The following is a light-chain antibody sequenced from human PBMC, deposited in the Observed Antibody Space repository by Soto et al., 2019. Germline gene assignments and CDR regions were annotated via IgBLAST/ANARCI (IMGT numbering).Light chain of an antibody. J-gene: IGKJ1*01. CDR3: QQYNKWLRT. Sequence: EIVMTQSPATLSMSPGERATLSCRASRSVASNLAWYQQKPGQAPRLLIYDASTRATGIPARFSGSGSGTEFTLTISSLQSEDFAVYFCQQYNKWLRTFGQGTKVEIK. CDR1: RSVASN. V-gene: IGKV3-15*01. CDR2: DAS.